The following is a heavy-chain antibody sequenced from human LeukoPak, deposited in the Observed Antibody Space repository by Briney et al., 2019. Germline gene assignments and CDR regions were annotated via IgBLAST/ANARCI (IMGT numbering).Heavy chain of an antibody. CDR3: ARESRYDILTGYYPPSYYGMDV. D-gene: IGHD3-9*01. Sequence: ASVKVSCKASGYTFTSYGISWVRQAPGQGLEWMGWISVYNGNTNYAQKLQGRVTMTTDTSTSTAYMELRSLRSEDTAVYYCARESRYDILTGYYPPSYYGMDVWGKGTTVTVSS. CDR1: GYTFTSYG. V-gene: IGHV1-18*04. J-gene: IGHJ6*04. CDR2: ISVYNGNT.